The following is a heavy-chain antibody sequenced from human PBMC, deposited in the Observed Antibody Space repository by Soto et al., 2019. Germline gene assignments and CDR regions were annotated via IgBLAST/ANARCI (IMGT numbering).Heavy chain of an antibody. CDR3: AKTRPSMTTVTTIPDY. D-gene: IGHD4-17*01. J-gene: IGHJ4*02. V-gene: IGHV3-30*18. CDR2: ISYDGSNK. CDR1: GFTFSSYG. Sequence: QVQLVESGGGVVQPGRSLRLSCAASGFTFSSYGMHWVRQAPGKGLEWVAVISYDGSNKYYADSVGGRFTISRDNSKNTLYLPMNRLTAEDTAVYYCAKTRPSMTTVTTIPDYWGQGTLVTVSS.